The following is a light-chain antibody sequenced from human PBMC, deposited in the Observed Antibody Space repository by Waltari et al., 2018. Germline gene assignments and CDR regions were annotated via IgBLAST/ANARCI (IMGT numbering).Light chain of an antibody. V-gene: IGLV1-47*01. J-gene: IGLJ2*01. Sequence: HSVLTQPPSASGTPGQRVTISCSGSSSNIWTHYVDWYQQLPGTAPKLLLYKDDQRPSGVPARFAGSKAGTSASLAISGLRSEDEADYYCVTWDDGLSGVFGGGTKLTVL. CDR3: VTWDDGLSGV. CDR1: SSNIWTHY. CDR2: KDD.